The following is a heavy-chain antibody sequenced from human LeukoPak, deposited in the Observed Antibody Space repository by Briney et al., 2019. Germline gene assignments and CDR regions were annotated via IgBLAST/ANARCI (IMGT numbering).Heavy chain of an antibody. D-gene: IGHD6-13*01. V-gene: IGHV3-21*01. Sequence: GGSLRLSCVASGFSLSSYGMSWVRQAPGKGLEWVSSISSSSSYIYYADSVKGRFTISRDNAKNSLYLQMNSLRAEDTAVYYCARGKIAAAGTGLYYYGMDVWGQGTTVTVSS. J-gene: IGHJ6*02. CDR3: ARGKIAAAGTGLYYYGMDV. CDR2: ISSSSSYI. CDR1: GFSLSSYG.